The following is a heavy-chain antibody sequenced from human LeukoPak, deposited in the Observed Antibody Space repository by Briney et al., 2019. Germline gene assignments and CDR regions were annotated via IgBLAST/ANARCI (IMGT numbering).Heavy chain of an antibody. V-gene: IGHV3-30*02. J-gene: IGHJ3*02. CDR3: AKEGVVGDDPWLDAHDI. Sequence: PGGSLRLSCAASGFTFSSYGMHWVRQAPGKGLEWVAFIRYDGSNKYYADSVKGRFTISRDNSKNTLYLQMNNLRAEDTAVYYCAKEGVVGDDPWLDAHDIRGQGTMVTVSS. D-gene: IGHD1-26*01. CDR1: GFTFSSYG. CDR2: IRYDGSNK.